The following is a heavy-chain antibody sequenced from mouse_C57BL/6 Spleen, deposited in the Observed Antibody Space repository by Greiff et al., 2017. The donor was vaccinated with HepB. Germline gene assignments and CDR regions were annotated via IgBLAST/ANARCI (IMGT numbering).Heavy chain of an antibody. Sequence: QVQLQQPGAELVRPGSSVKLSCKASGYTFTSYWMDWVKQRPGQGLEWIGNIYPSDSETHYNQKFKDKATLTVDKSSSTAYVQLSSLTSEDSAVYYCARHYYGSRSPYPMDYWGQGTSVTVSS. J-gene: IGHJ4*01. CDR2: IYPSDSET. CDR3: ARHYYGSRSPYPMDY. V-gene: IGHV1-61*01. D-gene: IGHD1-1*01. CDR1: GYTFTSYW.